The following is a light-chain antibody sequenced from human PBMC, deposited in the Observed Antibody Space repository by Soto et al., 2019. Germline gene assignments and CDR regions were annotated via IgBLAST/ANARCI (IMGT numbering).Light chain of an antibody. V-gene: IGKV3-11*01. CDR2: EAS. J-gene: IGKJ5*01. CDR3: QQRRKWPIT. CDR1: QRVSTF. Sequence: EIVLTQSPGTLSLSPGDRATLSFTASQRVSTFLAWYQQRPGQAPRLLISEASNRATGIPARFSGSGSGTDFTLTISSLEPEDFAVYYCQQRRKWPITFGQGTRLEIK.